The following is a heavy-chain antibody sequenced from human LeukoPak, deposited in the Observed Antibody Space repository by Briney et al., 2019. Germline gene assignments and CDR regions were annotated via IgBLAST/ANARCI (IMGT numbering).Heavy chain of an antibody. D-gene: IGHD5-12*01. CDR1: GFAFQTYA. V-gene: IGHV3-23*01. CDR3: AKFFRRVATLWEYYDC. J-gene: IGHJ4*02. Sequence: GRSLRLSCAPSGFAFQTYALSSVRQAPGKGLEWVSTISGSGCHTYHADSVKARFTISRNNSRDTLYLQMNSLRAEDTAVYYCAKFFRRVATLWEYYDCWGQGTLVTVSS. CDR2: ISGSGCHT.